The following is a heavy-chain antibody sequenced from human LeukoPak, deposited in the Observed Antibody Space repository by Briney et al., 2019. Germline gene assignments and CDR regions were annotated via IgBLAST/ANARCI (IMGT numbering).Heavy chain of an antibody. CDR3: ARVENPHYFDY. D-gene: IGHD1-1*01. CDR1: GFSFSSYW. J-gene: IGHJ4*02. Sequence: GGSLRLSCAAPGFSFSSYWMSWVRQAPGKGLEWVANIKQDGSEKYYVDSVKGRLTISRDNAKNSLYLQMNSPRAEDTAVYYCARVENPHYFDYWGQGTLVTVSS. CDR2: IKQDGSEK. V-gene: IGHV3-7*05.